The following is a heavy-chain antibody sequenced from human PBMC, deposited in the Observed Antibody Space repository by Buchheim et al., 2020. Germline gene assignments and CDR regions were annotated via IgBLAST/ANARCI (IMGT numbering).Heavy chain of an antibody. CDR2: ISYDGSNK. V-gene: IGHV3-30*18. CDR1: GFTFSSYG. CDR3: AKGQRQQLARSFDY. D-gene: IGHD6-13*01. J-gene: IGHJ4*02. Sequence: QVQLVESGGGVVQPGRSLRLSCAASGFTFSSYGMHWVRQAPGKGLEWVAVISYDGSNKYYADSVKGRFTISRDNSKNTLYLQMNSLRAEDTAVYYCAKGQRQQLARSFDYWGQGTL.